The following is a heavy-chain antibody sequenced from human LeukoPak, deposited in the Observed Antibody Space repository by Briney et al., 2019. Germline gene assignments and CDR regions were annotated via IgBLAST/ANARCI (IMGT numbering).Heavy chain of an antibody. CDR1: ESPFTNYW. V-gene: IGHV5-51*01. J-gene: IGHJ6*02. Sequence: GESLQISCKGSESPFTNYWIGWVRQMPGKGLEWMGIIYPGDSDIRYSPSFQGQVTISADKSITTAYLQWSSLEASDTAMYYCARLEGNSSGNYYGLDVWGQGTTVTVSS. CDR3: ARLEGNSSGNYYGLDV. D-gene: IGHD6-19*01. CDR2: IYPGDSDI.